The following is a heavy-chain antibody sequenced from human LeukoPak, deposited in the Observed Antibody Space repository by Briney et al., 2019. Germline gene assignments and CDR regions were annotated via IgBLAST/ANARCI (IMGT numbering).Heavy chain of an antibody. J-gene: IGHJ4*02. CDR3: ARDLQQLVVDY. CDR2: IWYDGSNK. Sequence: GGSLRLSCAASGFTFSSYGMHWVRQAPGKGLEWVAVIWYDGSNKYYADSVKGRFTISRDNSKNTLYLQMNSLRAEDTAVYYCARDLQQLVVDYWGQGTLVTVSS. CDR1: GFTFSSYG. D-gene: IGHD6-13*01. V-gene: IGHV3-33*01.